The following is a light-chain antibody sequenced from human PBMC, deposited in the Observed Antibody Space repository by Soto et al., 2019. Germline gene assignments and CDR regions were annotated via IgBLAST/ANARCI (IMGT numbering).Light chain of an antibody. V-gene: IGLV1-44*01. Sequence: QSVLTQPPSASGTPGQRVTISCSGGTSNIGSHSVNWYQHLPGTAPKLLIITNNQRPSGVPDRFSGYKSGNSASLVISGLQSEDEAIYYFATWDDSLKGVFGTGTKLTVL. CDR3: ATWDDSLKGV. CDR1: TSNIGSHS. J-gene: IGLJ1*01. CDR2: TNN.